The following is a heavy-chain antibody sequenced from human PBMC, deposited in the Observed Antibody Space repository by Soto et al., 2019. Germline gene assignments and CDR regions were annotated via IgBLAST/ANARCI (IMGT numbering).Heavy chain of an antibody. J-gene: IGHJ6*02. CDR1: RGTFSSYA. CDR3: ARNPMTTVTTIYYYGMDV. V-gene: IGHV1-69*12. D-gene: IGHD4-17*01. CDR2: IIPIVGAA. Sequence: QVQLVQSGAKVKKPGSSVKVSCKASRGTFSSYAIGWVRQAPGQGLECMGGIIPIVGAADYAQKFQGRVTITADESTSTAYMELSSLRSEDTAVYYCARNPMTTVTTIYYYGMDVWGQGTTVTVSS.